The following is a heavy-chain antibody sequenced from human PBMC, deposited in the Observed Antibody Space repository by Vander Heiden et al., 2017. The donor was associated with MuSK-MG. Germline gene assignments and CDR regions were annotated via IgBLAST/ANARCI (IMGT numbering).Heavy chain of an antibody. J-gene: IGHJ4*02. CDR2: ISSKAYGGTT. V-gene: IGHV3-49*03. D-gene: IGHD5-12*01. CDR3: TRGWLQWDY. CDR1: GFTFSDHA. Sequence: EVQLVESGGGLVQPGRSLRLSCTTSGFTFSDHAMSWFRQAPGKGLEWVGFISSKAYGGTTEYAASVKGRFTISIDDSKSIAYLQMNSLRTEDTAVYYCTRGWLQWDYWGQGTLVTVSS.